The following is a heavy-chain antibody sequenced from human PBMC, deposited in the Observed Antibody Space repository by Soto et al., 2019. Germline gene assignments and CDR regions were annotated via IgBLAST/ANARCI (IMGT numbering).Heavy chain of an antibody. V-gene: IGHV3-30-3*01. Sequence: QVQLVESGGGVVQPGRSLRLSCAASGFTFSSYAMHWVRQAPGKGLEWVAVISYDGSNKYYADSVKGRFTISRDNSKNPLYLQMNSLRAEDTAVYYCARVPVGYWGQGTLVTVSS. J-gene: IGHJ4*02. CDR2: ISYDGSNK. CDR3: ARVPVGY. CDR1: GFTFSSYA.